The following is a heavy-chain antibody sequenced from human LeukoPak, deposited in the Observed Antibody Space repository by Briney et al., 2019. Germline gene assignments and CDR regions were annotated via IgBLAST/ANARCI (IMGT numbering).Heavy chain of an antibody. CDR2: ISGDGGST. D-gene: IGHD5-24*01. V-gene: IGHV3-43*02. Sequence: PGGSLRLSCAASAFTFIDHGMHWVRQAPGKGLEWVSLISGDGGSTYYADSVKGRFTISRDNAKNSLYLQMNSLRDEDTAVYYCARAAYNAADYWGQGTLVTVSS. CDR3: ARAAYNAADY. CDR1: AFTFIDHG. J-gene: IGHJ4*02.